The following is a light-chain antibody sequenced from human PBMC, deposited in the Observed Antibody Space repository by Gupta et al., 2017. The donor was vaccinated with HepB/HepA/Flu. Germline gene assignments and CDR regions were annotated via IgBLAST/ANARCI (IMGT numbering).Light chain of an antibody. CDR3: QSYDSSLSGSV. V-gene: IGLV1-40*01. Sequence: QSVLTQPPPVSGALGQRVTISCTGRSSNIGAGYDVHWYQQLPGTAPKLLIYGNSNRPSGVPDRLSGSKSGTSASLAITGLQAEEEADYYCQSYDSSLSGSVFGGGTKLTVL. CDR2: GNS. J-gene: IGLJ2*01. CDR1: SSNIGAGYD.